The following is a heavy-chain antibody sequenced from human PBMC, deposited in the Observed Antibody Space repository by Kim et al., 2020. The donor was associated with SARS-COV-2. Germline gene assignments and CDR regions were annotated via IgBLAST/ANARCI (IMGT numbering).Heavy chain of an antibody. Sequence: GGSLRLSCAASGFTFSSYWMHWVRQAPGKGLVWVSRIKSDGSSTDYADSVKGRFTISRDNAQSTLYLQMNSLRAEDTAVYYCARGVPPRDLNLPMYWGRGTLVTVSS. V-gene: IGHV3-74*01. CDR1: GFTFSSYW. J-gene: IGHJ4*02. CDR3: ARGVPPRDLNLPMY. CDR2: IKSDGSST.